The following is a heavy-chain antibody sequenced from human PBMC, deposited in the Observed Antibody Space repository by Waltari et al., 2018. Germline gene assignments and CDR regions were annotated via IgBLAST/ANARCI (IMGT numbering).Heavy chain of an antibody. V-gene: IGHV4-39*01. Sequence: QLQVQESGPGLVKPSETLSLTCTVSGGAITTTNYYWGWIRQPPGKGLEWIGSIYYNGNTYYHPSLKSRVTISADTSKNQFSLNLNSVTAADTAVYYCASLLTGDWGQGVLVTVSS. CDR1: GGAITTTNYY. CDR2: IYYNGNT. CDR3: ASLLTGD. D-gene: IGHD3-9*01. J-gene: IGHJ4*02.